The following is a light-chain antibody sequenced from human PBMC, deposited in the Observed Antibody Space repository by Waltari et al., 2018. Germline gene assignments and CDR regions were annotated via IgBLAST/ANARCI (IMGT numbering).Light chain of an antibody. CDR2: AAS. CDR1: QSLSSYF. Sequence: EIVLTQSPDTLSLSPGAGAPLSCRASQSLSSYFLAWYQHKPGQGPRLLIYAASSRATGIPGRFSGGKSGTDFILTISRLEPEDFAVYYCQQYGSSPVTFGQGTRLEIK. J-gene: IGKJ5*01. V-gene: IGKV3-20*01. CDR3: QQYGSSPVT.